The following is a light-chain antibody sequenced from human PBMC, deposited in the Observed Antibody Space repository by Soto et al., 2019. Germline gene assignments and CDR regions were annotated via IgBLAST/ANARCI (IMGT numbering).Light chain of an antibody. V-gene: IGLV2-8*01. J-gene: IGLJ2*01. CDR1: SSDVGRYNY. CDR3: SSYAGSNVL. Sequence: QSALTQPPSASGSPGQSVTISCTGTSSDVGRYNYVSWYQQEPGKAPKLMIYEVSKRPSGVPDRFSGSKSGNTASLTVSGLQAEDEANYYCSSYAGSNVLFGGGTKLTVL. CDR2: EVS.